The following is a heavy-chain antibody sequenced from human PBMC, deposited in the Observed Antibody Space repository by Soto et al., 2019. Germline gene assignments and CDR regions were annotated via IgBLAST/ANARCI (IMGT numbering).Heavy chain of an antibody. CDR2: IYSGETT. V-gene: IGHV3-53*01. D-gene: IGHD2-21*02. J-gene: IGHJ4*02. Sequence: GGSLRLSCAASGFNVNSDYMNWVRQTPGKGLEWVASIYSGETTYYADSVRGRFTISSDKSKNTLYFQLSSLRIEDTAVYYCTRDGRGLGRLSLFEYWGQGVLVTSPQ. CDR1: GFNVNSDY. CDR3: TRDGRGLGRLSLFEY.